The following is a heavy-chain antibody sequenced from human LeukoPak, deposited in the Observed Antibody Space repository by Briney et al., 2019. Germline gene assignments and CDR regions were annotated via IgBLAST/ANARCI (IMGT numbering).Heavy chain of an antibody. CDR1: GGSFSGYY. CDR2: IYHSGST. J-gene: IGHJ4*02. CDR3: ARDTLLPAAGIV. V-gene: IGHV4-34*01. Sequence: SETLSLTCAVYGGSFSGYYWSWIRQPPGKGLEWIGSIYHSGSTYYNPSLKSRVTISVDTSKNQFSLKLSSVTAADTAVYYCARDTLLPAAGIVWGQGTLVTVSS. D-gene: IGHD6-13*01.